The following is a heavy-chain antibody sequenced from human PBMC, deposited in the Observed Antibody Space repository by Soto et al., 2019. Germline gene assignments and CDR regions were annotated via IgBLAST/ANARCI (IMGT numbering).Heavy chain of an antibody. CDR3: ARRGRRFYPYYFDY. Sequence: QVQLQESGPGLVKPSQILSLACTVSAGSISSGGYYWTWIRQHPGKGLEWIGYIYYSGSTYYNPSLNSRVTISIDTSKNQFSLKLSSVSAADTAVYYCARRGRRFYPYYFDYWGQGSLVTVSS. V-gene: IGHV4-31*03. D-gene: IGHD3-10*01. CDR2: IYYSGST. J-gene: IGHJ4*02. CDR1: AGSISSGGYY.